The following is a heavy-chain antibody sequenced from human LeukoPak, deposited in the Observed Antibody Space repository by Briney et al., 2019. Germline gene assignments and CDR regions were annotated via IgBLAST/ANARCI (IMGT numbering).Heavy chain of an antibody. V-gene: IGHV3-33*06. J-gene: IGHJ1*01. D-gene: IGHD6-6*01. CDR3: AKDGPPDSSSSPEYFQH. Sequence: GGSLRLSCAASGFTFSSYGMHWVRQAPGKGLEWVAVIWYDGSNKYYADSVKGRFTISRDNSKNTLYLQMNSLRAEDTAVYYCAKDGPPDSSSSPEYFQHWGQGTLVTVSS. CDR1: GFTFSSYG. CDR2: IWYDGSNK.